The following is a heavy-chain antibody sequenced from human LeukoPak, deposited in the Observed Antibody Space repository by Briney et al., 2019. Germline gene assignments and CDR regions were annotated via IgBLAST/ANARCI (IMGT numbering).Heavy chain of an antibody. J-gene: IGHJ4*02. Sequence: GASVKVSCKVSGYTLTELSMHWVRQAPGKGLEWMGGFDPEDGETIYAQKFQGRVTMTEDTSTDTAYMELSSLRSEDTAVYYCARDSGLGWFGELTFDYWGQGTLVTVSS. CDR3: ARDSGLGWFGELTFDY. D-gene: IGHD3-10*01. CDR1: GYTLTELS. CDR2: FDPEDGET. V-gene: IGHV1-24*01.